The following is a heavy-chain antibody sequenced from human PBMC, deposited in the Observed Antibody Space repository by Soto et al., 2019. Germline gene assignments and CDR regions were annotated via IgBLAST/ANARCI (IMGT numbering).Heavy chain of an antibody. Sequence: GESLKISCKGSGYTFTQYWISWVRQTPGKGLEWLGRLDPSDSFTSHSPAFQGHVTISSDKSISTTYLQWNSLKASDTAMYYCARQKAAVTHAFDLWGQGTMVTVSS. D-gene: IGHD6-19*01. V-gene: IGHV5-10-1*01. CDR1: GYTFTQYW. J-gene: IGHJ3*01. CDR3: ARQKAAVTHAFDL. CDR2: LDPSDSFT.